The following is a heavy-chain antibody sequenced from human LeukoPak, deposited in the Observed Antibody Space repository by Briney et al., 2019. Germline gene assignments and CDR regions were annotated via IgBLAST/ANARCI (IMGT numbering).Heavy chain of an antibody. V-gene: IGHV4-59*11. J-gene: IGHJ4*02. CDR1: GVSIGSHY. CDR3: ARDAY. Sequence: PSETLSLTCTFAGVSIGSHYWSLIRQSPGKGLEWIGCVYNSGTTVYNPSLTGRVTISVDTSKNQYSLNLRSVTAADAAVYYCARDAYWGQGILVTVSS. CDR2: VYNSGTT.